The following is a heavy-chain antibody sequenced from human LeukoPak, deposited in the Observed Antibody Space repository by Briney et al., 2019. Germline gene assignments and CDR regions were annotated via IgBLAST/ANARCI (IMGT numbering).Heavy chain of an antibody. CDR2: IGSSSSTI. V-gene: IGHV3-48*02. CDR1: GFTFSS. D-gene: IGHD3-22*01. J-gene: IGHJ6*02. Sequence: GGSLRLSCAASGFTFSSMNWVRQAPGKGLEWVSYIGSSSSTIYYADSVKGRFTISRDNAKNSLYLQMNSLRDEDTAVYYCARDPVLYYDSSGPLGGYYGMDVWGQGTTVTVSS. CDR3: ARDPVLYYDSSGPLGGYYGMDV.